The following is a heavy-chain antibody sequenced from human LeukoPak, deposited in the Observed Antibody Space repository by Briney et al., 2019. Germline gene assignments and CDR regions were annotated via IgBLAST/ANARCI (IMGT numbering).Heavy chain of an antibody. V-gene: IGHV3-21*01. J-gene: IGHJ4*02. CDR2: ISSVSSYM. D-gene: IGHD2-15*01. CDR1: GFTFSSYS. Sequence: PGGSLRLSCAASGFTFSSYSMNWVRQAPGKGLEWVSSISSVSSYMYYAHSVKGRFTISRDNAKNSVYLQMNSLRDEDTAVYYCARGTGLHTFDYWGQGTLVTVSS. CDR3: ARGTGLHTFDY.